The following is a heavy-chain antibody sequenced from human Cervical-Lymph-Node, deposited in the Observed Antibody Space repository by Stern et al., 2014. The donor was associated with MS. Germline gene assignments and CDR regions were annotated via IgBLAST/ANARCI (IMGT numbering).Heavy chain of an antibody. V-gene: IGHV4-39*01. CDR3: AKHACTGAACPFDL. Sequence: QLQLQESGPGLVKPSETLSLTCAVSGDSISSYTHYWAWIRQPPGKGLEWIGSVYYSGATHYNPSLKSPVSISGDQSKNLFSLGLNAVTAADTAVYYCAKHACTGAACPFDLWGQGTLVTVSS. CDR1: GDSISSYTHY. CDR2: VYYSGAT. J-gene: IGHJ4*02. D-gene: IGHD2-8*02.